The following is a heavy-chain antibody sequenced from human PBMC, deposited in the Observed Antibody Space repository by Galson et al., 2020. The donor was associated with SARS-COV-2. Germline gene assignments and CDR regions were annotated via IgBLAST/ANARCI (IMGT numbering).Heavy chain of an antibody. J-gene: IGHJ4*02. V-gene: IGHV3-53*01. Sequence: GESLKISCAASGITVSDTAMTWVRQAQGKGLEWVAVIYGSGRTYYADSVKGRFTISRDTSKNSLDLQMNSLRADDTALYYCARVYSSGWGQGTLVTVSA. CDR1: GITVSDTA. D-gene: IGHD6-19*01. CDR2: IYGSGRT. CDR3: ARVYSSG.